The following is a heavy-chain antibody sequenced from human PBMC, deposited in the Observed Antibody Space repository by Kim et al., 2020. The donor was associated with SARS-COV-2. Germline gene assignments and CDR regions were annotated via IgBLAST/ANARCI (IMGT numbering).Heavy chain of an antibody. D-gene: IGHD3-3*01. Sequence: KGRFTISRDNSKNTLYLQMNSLRAEDTAVYYCAKAAEGYYDFWSGYYIYWGQGTLVTVSS. J-gene: IGHJ4*02. V-gene: IGHV3-23*01. CDR3: AKAAEGYYDFWSGYYIY.